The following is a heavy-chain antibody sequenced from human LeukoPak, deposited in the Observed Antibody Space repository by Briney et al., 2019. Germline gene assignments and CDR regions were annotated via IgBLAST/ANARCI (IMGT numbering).Heavy chain of an antibody. Sequence: SETLSLTCAVYGGSFSGYYWSWIRQPPGKGPEWIGEINHSGSTNYNPSLKSRVAISVDTSKNQFSLKLSSVTAADTAVYYCARSCRGTYYYYGMDVWGQRTTVTVSS. V-gene: IGHV4-34*01. J-gene: IGHJ6*02. CDR2: INHSGST. CDR3: ARSCRGTYYYYGMDV. D-gene: IGHD2-15*01. CDR1: GGSFSGYY.